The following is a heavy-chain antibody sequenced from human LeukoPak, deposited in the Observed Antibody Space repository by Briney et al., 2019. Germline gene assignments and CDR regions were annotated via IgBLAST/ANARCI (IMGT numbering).Heavy chain of an antibody. Sequence: SETLSLTCTVSGGSISSYYWSWIWQPPGKGLEWIGYIYYSGSTNYNPSLKSRVTISVDTSKNQFSLKLSSVTAADTAVYYCATRRIYYYDSSGYAYWGQGTLVTVSS. CDR1: GGSISSYY. D-gene: IGHD3-22*01. V-gene: IGHV4-59*12. J-gene: IGHJ4*02. CDR3: ATRRIYYYDSSGYAY. CDR2: IYYSGST.